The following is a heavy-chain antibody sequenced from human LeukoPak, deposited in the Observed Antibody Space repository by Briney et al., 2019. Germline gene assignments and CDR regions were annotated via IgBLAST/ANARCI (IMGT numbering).Heavy chain of an antibody. CDR3: ARDNGYKFDY. J-gene: IGHJ4*02. V-gene: IGHV3-9*01. D-gene: IGHD5-24*01. CDR2: ISWNSGSI. CDR1: GFTFDDYA. Sequence: GGSLRLSCAASGFTFDDYAMHWVRQAPGKGLEWVSGISWNSGSIGYADSVKGRFTISRDNSKNTLYLQMNSLRAEDTAVYYCARDNGYKFDYWGQGTLVTVSS.